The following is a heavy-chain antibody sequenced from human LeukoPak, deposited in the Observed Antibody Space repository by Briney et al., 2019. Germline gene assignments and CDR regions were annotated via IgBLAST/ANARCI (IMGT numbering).Heavy chain of an antibody. D-gene: IGHD1-26*01. V-gene: IGHV1-24*01. Sequence: GASVKVSCKVSGYTLTELSMHWVRQAPGKGLEWMGGFDPEDGETIYAQKFQGRVTMTEGTSTDTAYMELSSLRSEDTAVYYCATDPVGYYYYGMDVWGQGTTVTVSS. CDR1: GYTLTELS. CDR2: FDPEDGET. J-gene: IGHJ6*02. CDR3: ATDPVGYYYYGMDV.